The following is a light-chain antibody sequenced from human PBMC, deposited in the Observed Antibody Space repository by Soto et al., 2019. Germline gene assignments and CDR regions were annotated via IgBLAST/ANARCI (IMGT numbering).Light chain of an antibody. Sequence: ELVLTQSPGTLSLSPGERGTLSCRASQSVTSSRLAWYQQKPGQAPRLLIYDASTRATGIPDRFSAIGSGTDYTLTISRLEPEDFAVYYCQQYGASPKTFGQGPRLEIK. CDR2: DAS. CDR3: QQYGASPKT. J-gene: IGKJ5*01. V-gene: IGKV3-20*01. CDR1: QSVTSSR.